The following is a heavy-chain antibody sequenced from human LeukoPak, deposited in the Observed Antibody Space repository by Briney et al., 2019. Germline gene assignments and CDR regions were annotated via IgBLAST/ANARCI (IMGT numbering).Heavy chain of an antibody. CDR1: GASISTSSYF. J-gene: IGHJ3*02. V-gene: IGHV4-39*07. CDR2: IYYSGST. D-gene: IGHD6-19*01. Sequence: SETLSLTCTVSGASISTSSYFWGWIRQPPGKGLEWIGSIYYSGSTYYNPSLKSRVTISVDTSKNQFSLKLSSVTAADTAVYYCARDQALGYGWPTVLAIDIWGQGTMVTVSS. CDR3: ARDQALGYGWPTVLAIDI.